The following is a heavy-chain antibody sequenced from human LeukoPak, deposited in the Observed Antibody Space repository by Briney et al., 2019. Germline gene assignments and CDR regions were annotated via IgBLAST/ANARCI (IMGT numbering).Heavy chain of an antibody. V-gene: IGHV1-18*01. CDR1: GYTFSSYG. CDR3: ARDSPLDIVVVPAATSNWLDP. CDR2: ISAYNGNT. Sequence: SVKVPCKASGYTFSSYGISWVRQAPGQRLEWMGWISAYNGNTNYAQKLQGRVTMTTDTSTSTAYMELRSLRSDDTAVYYCARDSPLDIVVVPAATSNWLDPWGQGTLVTVSS. J-gene: IGHJ5*02. D-gene: IGHD2-2*01.